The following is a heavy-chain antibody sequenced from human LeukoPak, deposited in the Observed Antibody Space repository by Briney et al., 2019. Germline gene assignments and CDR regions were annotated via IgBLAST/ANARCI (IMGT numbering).Heavy chain of an antibody. CDR3: ARDKGDILTGYYSYYYGMDV. CDR1: GYTFTSYG. D-gene: IGHD3-9*01. V-gene: IGHV7-4-1*02. CDR2: INTNTGNP. Sequence: ASVKVSCKASGYTFTSYGISWVRQAPGQGLEWMGWINTNTGNPTYAQGFTGRFVFSLDTSVSTAYLQISSLKAEDTAVYYCARDKGDILTGYYSYYYGMDVWGQGTTVTVSS. J-gene: IGHJ6*02.